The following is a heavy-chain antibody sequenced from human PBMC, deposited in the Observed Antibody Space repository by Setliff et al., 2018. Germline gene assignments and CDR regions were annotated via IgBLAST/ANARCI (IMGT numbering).Heavy chain of an antibody. CDR1: GFTFSSYA. J-gene: IGHJ4*02. CDR3: ARVGGSGSYIYYFDY. D-gene: IGHD3-10*01. Sequence: GGSLRLSCAASGFTFSSYAMHWVRQAPGKGLEWVAVISYGGSNKYYADSVKGRFTISRDNSKNTLYLQMNSLRAEDTAVYYCARVGGSGSYIYYFDYWGQGTLVTVSS. V-gene: IGHV3-30-3*01. CDR2: ISYGGSNK.